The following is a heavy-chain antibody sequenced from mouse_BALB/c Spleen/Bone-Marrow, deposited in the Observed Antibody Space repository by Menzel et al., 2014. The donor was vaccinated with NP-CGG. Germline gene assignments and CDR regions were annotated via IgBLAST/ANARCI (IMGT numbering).Heavy chain of an antibody. CDR3: ARPVYRYDPPAY. CDR2: INPDSSTL. CDR1: GFDFSRYW. D-gene: IGHD2-14*01. Sequence: EVNVVESGGGLVQPGGSLKLSCAASGFDFSRYWMSWVRQAPGKGLEWIGEINPDSSTLNYTPSLKDKFIISRDNAKNTLYLQINKVGSEDTALYYCARPVYRYDPPAYWGQGTTLTVSS. V-gene: IGHV4-1*02. J-gene: IGHJ2*01.